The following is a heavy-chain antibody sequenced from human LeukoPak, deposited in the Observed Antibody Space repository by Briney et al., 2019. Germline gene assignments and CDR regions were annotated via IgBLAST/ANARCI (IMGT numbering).Heavy chain of an antibody. J-gene: IGHJ4*02. CDR3: ASPQGYCSSTSCITDVDY. Sequence: PGGSLRLSCAASGFTFSSYAMSWVRQAPGKGLEWVSAISGSGGSTYYADSVKGRFTISRDNSKNTLYLQMNSLRAEDTAVYYCASPQGYCSSTSCITDVDYWGQGTLVTVSS. CDR2: ISGSGGST. CDR1: GFTFSSYA. V-gene: IGHV3-23*01. D-gene: IGHD2-2*01.